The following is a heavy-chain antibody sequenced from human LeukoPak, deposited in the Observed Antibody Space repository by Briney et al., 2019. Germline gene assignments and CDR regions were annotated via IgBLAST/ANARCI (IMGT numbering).Heavy chain of an antibody. J-gene: IGHJ5*02. CDR1: GGSIISSDYH. V-gene: IGHV4-61*08. CDR3: ARGLGYYYDSSGYFGWFDP. Sequence: PSETLSLTCTVSGGSIISSDYHWGWVRQPPGTGLEWIGYIYYSGSTNYNPSLKSRVTISVDTSKNQFSLKLSSVTAADTAVYYCARGLGYYYDSSGYFGWFDPWGQGTLVTVSS. D-gene: IGHD3-22*01. CDR2: IYYSGST.